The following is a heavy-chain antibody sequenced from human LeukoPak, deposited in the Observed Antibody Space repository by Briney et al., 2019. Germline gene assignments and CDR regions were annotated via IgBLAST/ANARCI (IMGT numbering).Heavy chain of an antibody. J-gene: IGHJ4*02. Sequence: SETLSLTCAVYGGSFSGYYWSWIRQPPGKGLEWIGEINHSGSTNYNLSLKNRVTISVDTSKNQFSLKLSSVTAADTAVYYCARGSSWYLVYFDYWGQGTLVTVSS. D-gene: IGHD6-13*01. V-gene: IGHV4-34*01. CDR2: INHSGST. CDR1: GGSFSGYY. CDR3: ARGSSWYLVYFDY.